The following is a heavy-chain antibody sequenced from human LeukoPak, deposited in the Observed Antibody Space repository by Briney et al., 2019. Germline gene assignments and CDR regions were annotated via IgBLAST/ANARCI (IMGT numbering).Heavy chain of an antibody. CDR3: ARGGGGYSWYFDL. J-gene: IGHJ2*01. CDR1: GGSISSYY. Sequence: PSETLSLTCTVSGGSISSYYWSWIRQHPGKGLEWIGYIYYSGSTYYTPSLKNRVTISVATSKNQFSLRLSSVTAVDTAVYYCARGGGGYSWYFDLWGRGTLVTVSS. D-gene: IGHD5-12*01. CDR2: IYYSGST. V-gene: IGHV4-59*06.